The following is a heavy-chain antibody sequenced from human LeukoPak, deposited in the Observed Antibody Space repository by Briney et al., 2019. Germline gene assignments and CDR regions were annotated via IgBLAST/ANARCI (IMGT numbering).Heavy chain of an antibody. CDR2: VSAYKGYT. CDR1: GYVFNSFG. J-gene: IGHJ4*02. Sequence: ASVKVSCKTSGYVFNSFGITWLRQAPGQGLEWMGWVSAYKGYTSHAQKFQDRVIMTTDTSTTTAYMELRNLKSDDTAVYYCAREAVSFVTVANDGYFDFWGQGSLVIVSS. V-gene: IGHV1-18*01. D-gene: IGHD5-12*01. CDR3: AREAVSFVTVANDGYFDF.